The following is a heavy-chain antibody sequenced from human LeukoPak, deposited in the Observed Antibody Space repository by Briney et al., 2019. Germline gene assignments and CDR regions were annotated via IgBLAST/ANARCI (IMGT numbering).Heavy chain of an antibody. D-gene: IGHD3-22*01. CDR2: ISHSGST. CDR1: GYSISSGYY. V-gene: IGHV4-38-2*02. J-gene: IGHJ4*02. CDR3: ARGGSSGYYYFDY. Sequence: SETLSLTCTVSGYSISSGYYWGWIRPPPWEGLEWIGSISHSGSTYYNPSFKSRVTISVDTSKNQISLKLSAVTAADTAVYYCARGGSSGYYYFDYWGQGTLVTVSS.